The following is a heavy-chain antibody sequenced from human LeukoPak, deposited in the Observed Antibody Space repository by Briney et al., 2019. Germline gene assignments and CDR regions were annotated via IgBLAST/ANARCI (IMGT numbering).Heavy chain of an antibody. J-gene: IGHJ2*01. CDR2: IYYTGST. D-gene: IGHD4-23*01. CDR3: ARDGWFYGGADTQDWYFDL. CDR1: GGSISSFH. Sequence: SETLSLTCTVTGGSISSFHWSWIRQSPGKGLEWIGYIYYTGSTNYNPSLKSRVTISVDTSKNQFSLRLNSVTAADTAVYYCARDGWFYGGADTQDWYFDLWGRGTLVTVSS. V-gene: IGHV4-59*01.